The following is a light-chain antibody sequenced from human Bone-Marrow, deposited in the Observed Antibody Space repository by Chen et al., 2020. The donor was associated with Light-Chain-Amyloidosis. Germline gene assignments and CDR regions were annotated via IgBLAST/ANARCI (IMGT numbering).Light chain of an antibody. CDR2: DVS. V-gene: IGLV2-14*01. CDR1: SSDVGGYNY. CDR3: RSYTSSSRWV. J-gene: IGLJ3*02. Sequence: QSAMTQPASVSGSPGQSITISCTGTSSDVGGYNYVSWYQQHPGKAPKLMIFDVSNRPSGVSSRFSGSKSGNTASLTIAGLQAEDEADYYCRSYTSSSRWVFGGGTKLTVL.